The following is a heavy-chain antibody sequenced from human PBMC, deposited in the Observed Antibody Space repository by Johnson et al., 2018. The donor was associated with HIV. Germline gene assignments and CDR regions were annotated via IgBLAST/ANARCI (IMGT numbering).Heavy chain of an antibody. Sequence: QLVESGGGVVRPGGSLSLSCAASGFTFDDSGMSWGRQAPGKGLEWVSGINWNGGSTGYADSVNGRFTISRDNAKNSLYLQMNSLRAEDTALYYCASGDELGDDAFDIWGQGTMVTVSS. V-gene: IGHV3-20*04. CDR2: INWNGGST. D-gene: IGHD7-27*01. J-gene: IGHJ3*02. CDR1: GFTFDDSG. CDR3: ASGDELGDDAFDI.